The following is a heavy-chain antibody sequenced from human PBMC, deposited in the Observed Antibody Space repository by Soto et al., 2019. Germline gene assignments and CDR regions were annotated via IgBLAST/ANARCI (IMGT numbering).Heavy chain of an antibody. CDR3: ARERTRGFDP. J-gene: IGHJ5*02. CDR2: MNPNSGNT. V-gene: IGHV1-8*01. CDR1: GYTFTSYD. Sequence: QVHLVQSGAEVRKPGASVKVSCKASGYTFTSYDINWVRQATGQGLEWMGWMNPNSGNTAYAQKFQGRVTMTRNTSISTAHMELSSRRSEDTAVYYCARERTRGFDPWVQGTLVTVSS.